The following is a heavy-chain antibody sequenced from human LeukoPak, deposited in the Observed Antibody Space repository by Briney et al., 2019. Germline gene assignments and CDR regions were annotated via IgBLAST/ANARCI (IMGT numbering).Heavy chain of an antibody. D-gene: IGHD5-24*01. CDR2: INHSGST. V-gene: IGHV4-34*01. CDR3: ARGEMATIEDAFDI. Sequence: SETLSLTCAVYGGSFSGYYWSWIRQPPGKGLEWIGEINHSGSTNYNPSLKSRVTISVDTSKNQFSLKLRSVTAADTAVYYCARGEMATIEDAFDIWGQGTMVTVSS. CDR1: GGSFSGYY. J-gene: IGHJ3*02.